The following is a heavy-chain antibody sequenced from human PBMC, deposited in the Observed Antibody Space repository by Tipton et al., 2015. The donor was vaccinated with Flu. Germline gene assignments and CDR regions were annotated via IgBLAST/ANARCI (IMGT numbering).Heavy chain of an antibody. J-gene: IGHJ4*02. CDR2: IYYSGSA. CDR3: ARDPSVVTRLDY. V-gene: IGHV4-39*06. Sequence: TLSLTCTVSGGSISSSSYYWGWIRQPPGKGLEWIGSIYYSGSAYYNPSLKSRVTISVDTSKNQFPLKLSSVTAEDTAVYYCARDPSVVTRLDYWGQGTLVTVSS. D-gene: IGHD4-23*01. CDR1: GGSISSSSYY.